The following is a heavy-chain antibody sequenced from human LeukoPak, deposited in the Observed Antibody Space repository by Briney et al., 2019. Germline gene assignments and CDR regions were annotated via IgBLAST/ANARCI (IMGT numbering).Heavy chain of an antibody. V-gene: IGHV4-59*01. D-gene: IGHD3-3*01. J-gene: IGHJ6*02. CDR2: IYYSGST. Sequence: SETLSLTCTVSGGSISSYYWSWIRQPPGKGLEWIGYIYYSGSTNYNPSLKSRVTISVDTSKNQFSLKLSSVTAADTAVYYCARCLVGDFWSGYVDPAYYYGMDVWGQGTTVTVSS. CDR1: GGSISSYY. CDR3: ARCLVGDFWSGYVDPAYYYGMDV.